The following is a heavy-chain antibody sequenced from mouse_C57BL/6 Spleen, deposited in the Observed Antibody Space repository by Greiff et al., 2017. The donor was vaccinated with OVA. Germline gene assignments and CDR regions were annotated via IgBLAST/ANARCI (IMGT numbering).Heavy chain of an antibody. J-gene: IGHJ4*01. V-gene: IGHV1-52*01. CDR3: ARSGDGYCNYYAMDY. Sequence: QVQLQQPGAELVRPGSSVKLSCKASGYTFTSYWMHWVKQRPIQGLEWIGNIDPSDSETHYNQKFKDKATLTVDKSSSTAYMQLSSLTSEDSAVYYCARSGDGYCNYYAMDYWGQGTSVTVSS. CDR1: GYTFTSYW. CDR2: IDPSDSET. D-gene: IGHD2-3*01.